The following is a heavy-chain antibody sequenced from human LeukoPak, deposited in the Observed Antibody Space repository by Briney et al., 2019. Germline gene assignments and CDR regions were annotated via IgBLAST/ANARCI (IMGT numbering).Heavy chain of an antibody. Sequence: GGSLRLSCAASGFTFSSYNMNWVRQAPGKGLEWVSYISSSGSTIYYADSVKGRFTISRDNAKNSLYLQMNSLRAEDTAVYYCARDLGDITMVRGDADYWGQGTLVTVSS. V-gene: IGHV3-48*04. CDR3: ARDLGDITMVRGDADY. D-gene: IGHD3-10*01. CDR1: GFTFSSYN. J-gene: IGHJ4*02. CDR2: ISSSGSTI.